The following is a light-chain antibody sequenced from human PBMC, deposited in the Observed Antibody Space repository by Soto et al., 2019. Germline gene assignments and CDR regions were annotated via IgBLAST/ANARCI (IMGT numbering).Light chain of an antibody. CDR1: SSNIGSNY. Sequence: QSALTQPPSASGTPGQRVTISCSGSSSNIGSNYVYWYQQLPGTAPKLLIYRNNQRPSGVPDRFSVSKSGTSASLAISGLRSEDEADYYCAAWDDSLSVLYVFGTGTKVTVL. CDR2: RNN. V-gene: IGLV1-47*01. J-gene: IGLJ1*01. CDR3: AAWDDSLSVLYV.